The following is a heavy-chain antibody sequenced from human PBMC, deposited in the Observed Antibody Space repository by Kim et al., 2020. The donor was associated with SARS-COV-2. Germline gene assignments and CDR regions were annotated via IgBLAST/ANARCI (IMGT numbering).Heavy chain of an antibody. Sequence: GGSLRLSCAASGFTFSSYSMNWVRQAPGKGLEWVSSISSSSSYIYYADSVKGRFTISRDNAKNSLYLQMNSLRAEDTAVYYCARDSVLLWFGELEWGQGTLVTVSS. CDR2: ISSSSSYI. V-gene: IGHV3-21*01. CDR3: ARDSVLLWFGELE. D-gene: IGHD3-10*01. J-gene: IGHJ4*02. CDR1: GFTFSSYS.